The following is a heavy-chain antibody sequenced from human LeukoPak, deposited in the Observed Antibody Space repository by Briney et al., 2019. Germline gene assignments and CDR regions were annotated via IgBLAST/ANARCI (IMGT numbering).Heavy chain of an antibody. D-gene: IGHD2-2*03. V-gene: IGHV3-74*01. CDR2: INSDGSST. J-gene: IGHJ4*02. CDR1: GFAFSSYW. CDR3: ASGYRYFDY. Sequence: GGSLRLSCAASGFAFSSYWMHWVRQVPGKGLVWVSRINSDGSSTSYADSVKGRFTISRDNAKNTLYLQMNSLRAEDTAVYYCASGYRYFDYWGQGTLVTVSS.